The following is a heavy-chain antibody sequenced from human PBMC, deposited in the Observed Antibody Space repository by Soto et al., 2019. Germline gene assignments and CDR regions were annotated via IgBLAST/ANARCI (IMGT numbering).Heavy chain of an antibody. D-gene: IGHD3-10*01. Sequence: AGVLRLSCTVSGFTFSALAMYWVRQAPGKGLEWVALISYDGTNEDYAESVRGRFTISRDNSKNTLYLDMNSLSAEDSAVYFCAKGVVREPAYFDYWGQGTLVTISS. J-gene: IGHJ4*02. V-gene: IGHV3-30*18. CDR1: GFTFSALA. CDR3: AKGVVREPAYFDY. CDR2: ISYDGTNE.